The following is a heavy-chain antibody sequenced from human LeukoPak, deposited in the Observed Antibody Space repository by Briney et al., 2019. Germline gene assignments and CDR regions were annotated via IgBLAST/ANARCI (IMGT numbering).Heavy chain of an antibody. V-gene: IGHV4-59*01. Sequence: SETLSLTCTVSGGSLSSYYWSWIRQPPGKGLEWIGYIYYSGSTNYNPSLKSRVTISVDTSKNQFSLKLSSVTAADTAVYYCARGGVPVGYYYYGMDVWGQGTTVTVSS. D-gene: IGHD2-8*02. CDR2: IYYSGST. CDR1: GGSLSSYY. J-gene: IGHJ6*02. CDR3: ARGGVPVGYYYYGMDV.